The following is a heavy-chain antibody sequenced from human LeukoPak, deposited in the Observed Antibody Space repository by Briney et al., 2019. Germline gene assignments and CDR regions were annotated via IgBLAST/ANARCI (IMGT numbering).Heavy chain of an antibody. CDR1: GGSISSGSYY. CDR3: AREDGYYGSGSYYRTGIYYHYYYMDV. CDR2: ICTSGST. J-gene: IGHJ6*03. D-gene: IGHD3-10*01. Sequence: SQTLSLTCTVSGGSISSGSYYWSWIRQPAGKGLEWIGRICTSGSTNYNPSLKSRVTISVDTSKNQFSLKLSSVTAADTAVYYCAREDGYYGSGSYYRTGIYYHYYYMDVWGKGTTVTISS. V-gene: IGHV4-61*02.